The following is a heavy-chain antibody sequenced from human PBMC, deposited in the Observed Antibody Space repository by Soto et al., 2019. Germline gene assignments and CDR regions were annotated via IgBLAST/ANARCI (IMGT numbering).Heavy chain of an antibody. Sequence: PGGSLRLSCAASGFTFSSYAMSWVRQAPGKGLEWVSAISGSGGSTYYADSVKGRFTISRDNSKNTLYLQMNSLRAEDTAVYYCAKDPLWFGELLSPFDYWGQGTLVTVSS. CDR2: ISGSGGST. V-gene: IGHV3-23*01. J-gene: IGHJ4*02. CDR3: AKDPLWFGELLSPFDY. CDR1: GFTFSSYA. D-gene: IGHD3-10*01.